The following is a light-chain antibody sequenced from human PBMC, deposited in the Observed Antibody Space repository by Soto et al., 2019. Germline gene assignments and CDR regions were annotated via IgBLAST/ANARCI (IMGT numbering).Light chain of an antibody. V-gene: IGKV1-39*01. J-gene: IGKJ1*01. CDR2: AAS. CDR1: QSISSY. CDR3: QQSYSTPWT. Sequence: DIQMTQSPSSLSASVGDRVTVTCRADQSISSYLNWYHQKPGKAPKLLIYAASTLQSGVPSRFSGYGSGTDFTLTITSLQPDDFATYYCQQSYSTPWTFGQGTKVEIK.